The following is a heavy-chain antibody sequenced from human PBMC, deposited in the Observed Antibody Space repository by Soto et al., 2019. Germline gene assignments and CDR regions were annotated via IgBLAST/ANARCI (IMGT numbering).Heavy chain of an antibody. D-gene: IGHD3-22*01. CDR2: ISYDGSNK. J-gene: IGHJ4*02. Sequence: GGSLRLSCAASGFTFSSYGMHWVRQAPGKGLEWVAVISYDGSNKYYADYVKGRFTISRDNSKNTLYLQMNSLRAEDTAVYYCAKDIDSSGYYCLLDYWGQGTLVTVSS. V-gene: IGHV3-30*18. CDR1: GFTFSSYG. CDR3: AKDIDSSGYYCLLDY.